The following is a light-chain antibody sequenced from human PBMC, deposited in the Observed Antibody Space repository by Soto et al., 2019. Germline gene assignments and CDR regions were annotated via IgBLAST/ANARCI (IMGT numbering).Light chain of an antibody. V-gene: IGLV1-36*01. J-gene: IGLJ2*01. CDR1: WSNIGNNA. Sequence: QPVLTQPPSVSEAPRQRVTISCSGSWSNIGNNAVSWFQQLPGKAPKLLIYYDDLLASGVSDRFSGSKSGTSASLAISGLQSEDEADYYCAVWDDSLNGRIFGGGTQLTVL. CDR2: YDD. CDR3: AVWDDSLNGRI.